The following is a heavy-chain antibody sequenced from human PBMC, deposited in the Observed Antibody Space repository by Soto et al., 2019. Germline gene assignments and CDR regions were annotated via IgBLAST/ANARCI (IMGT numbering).Heavy chain of an antibody. CDR2: IYYSGST. D-gene: IGHD3-22*01. CDR3: ARDRAYYYDSSGYYDY. Sequence: SETLSLTCTVSGGSISSYYWSWIRQPPGKGLEWIGYIYYSGSTNYNPSLKSRVTISVDTSKNQFSLKLSSVTAADTAVYYCARDRAYYYDSSGYYDYWGQGTLVTVS. CDR1: GGSISSYY. J-gene: IGHJ4*02. V-gene: IGHV4-59*01.